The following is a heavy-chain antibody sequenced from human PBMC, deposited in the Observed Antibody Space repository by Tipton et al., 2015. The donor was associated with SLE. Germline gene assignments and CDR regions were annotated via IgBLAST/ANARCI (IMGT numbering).Heavy chain of an antibody. D-gene: IGHD3-10*01. V-gene: IGHV4-31*03. J-gene: IGHJ4*02. CDR1: GGSISSGGYY. CDR3: ARGNYGSTDY. CDR2: IYYSGST. Sequence: TLSLTCTVSGGSISSGGYYWSWIRQHPGKGLEWIGYIYYSGSTYFNPSLKSRVTISVDTSKNQFSLKLSSVTAADTAVYYCARGNYGSTDYWGQGTLVTVSS.